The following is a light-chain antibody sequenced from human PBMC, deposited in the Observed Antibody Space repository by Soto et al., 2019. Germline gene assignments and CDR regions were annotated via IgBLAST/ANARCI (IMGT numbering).Light chain of an antibody. J-gene: IGLJ1*01. CDR2: KGT. CDR1: SSDIGHYDS. V-gene: IGLV2-23*01. Sequence: QSVLTQPASVSGSPGQSITISCTGTSSDIGHYDSVSWYQQHPHRAPQVIIYKGTQRPSGVSNRFSGSTSGNAASLTISALQADDEADYFCCSSSPESTYVFVTGTKVTVL. CDR3: CSSSPESTYV.